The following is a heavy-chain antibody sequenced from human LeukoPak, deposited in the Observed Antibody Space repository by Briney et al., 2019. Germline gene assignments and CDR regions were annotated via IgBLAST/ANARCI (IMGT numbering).Heavy chain of an antibody. Sequence: SATLSLTCTVSGYSISSGYYWGWIRQPPGKGLEWIGSIYHSGSTYYNPSLKSRVTISVDTSKNQFSLKLSSVTAADTAVYYCARTEYSSSPYYYYYMDVWGKGTTVTVSS. J-gene: IGHJ6*03. CDR3: ARTEYSSSPYYYYYMDV. CDR1: GYSISSGYY. D-gene: IGHD6-6*01. V-gene: IGHV4-38-2*02. CDR2: IYHSGST.